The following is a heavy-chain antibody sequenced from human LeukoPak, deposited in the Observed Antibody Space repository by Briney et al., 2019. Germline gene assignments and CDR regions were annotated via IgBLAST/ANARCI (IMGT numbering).Heavy chain of an antibody. D-gene: IGHD2-2*01. CDR1: GYTFTSYD. J-gene: IGHJ6*03. V-gene: IGHV1-8*01. CDR2: MNPNSGNT. CDR3: ARVAGYCSSTSCPYYYYYMDV. Sequence: ASVKVSCKASGYTFTSYDINWVRQATGQGLEWMGWMNPNSGNTGYAQKFQGRVTMTRNTSISTAYMELSSLRSEDTAVYYCARVAGYCSSTSCPYYYYYMDVWGKGTTVTISS.